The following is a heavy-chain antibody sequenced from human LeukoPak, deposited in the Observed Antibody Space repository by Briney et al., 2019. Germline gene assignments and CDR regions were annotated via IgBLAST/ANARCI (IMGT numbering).Heavy chain of an antibody. D-gene: IGHD7-27*01. Sequence: GRSLRLSCTASGFTLSSSGMHWVRQAPGKGLEWVSAISGSGGSTYYADSVKGRFTISRDNSKNTLYLQMNSLRAEDTAVYYCAKTTTGDYFDYWGQGTLVTVSS. CDR1: GFTLSSSG. V-gene: IGHV3-23*01. CDR2: ISGSGGST. CDR3: AKTTTGDYFDY. J-gene: IGHJ4*02.